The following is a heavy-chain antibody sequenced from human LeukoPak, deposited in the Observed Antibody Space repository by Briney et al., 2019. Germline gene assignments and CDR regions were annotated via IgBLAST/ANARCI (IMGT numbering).Heavy chain of an antibody. D-gene: IGHD1-1*01. J-gene: IGHJ6*02. CDR1: GGSISSSNW. CDR2: IYHSGST. CDR3: ARETTNYYYYYGMDV. V-gene: IGHV4-4*02. Sequence: SGTLSLTCAVSGGSISSSNWWSWVRQSPGKGLGWIGEIYHSGSTNYNPSLKSRVTISVDKSKNQFSLKLSSVTAADTAVYYCARETTNYYYYYGMDVWGQGTTVTVSS.